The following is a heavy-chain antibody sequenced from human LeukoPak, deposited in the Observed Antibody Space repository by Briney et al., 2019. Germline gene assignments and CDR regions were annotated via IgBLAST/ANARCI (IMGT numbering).Heavy chain of an antibody. Sequence: PGGSLRLSCEASGFTFSTFAMIWVRQPPGKGLEWVSSIFPSGGEIHYADSVRGRFTISRDNSKSTLSLQMNSLRAEDTAVYYCARDFMVRGGFSHFDYWGQGTLVTVSS. CDR1: GFTFSTFA. J-gene: IGHJ4*02. D-gene: IGHD3-10*01. V-gene: IGHV3-23*01. CDR2: IFPSGGEI. CDR3: ARDFMVRGGFSHFDY.